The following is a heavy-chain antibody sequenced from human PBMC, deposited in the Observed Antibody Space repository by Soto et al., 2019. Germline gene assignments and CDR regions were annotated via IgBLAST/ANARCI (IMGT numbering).Heavy chain of an antibody. CDR2: IIVDNGNT. Sequence: QVQLVQSGAEVKKPGASVKISCRAIGNTINRQTIQWVREAPGQGLEWMGWIIVDNGNTRYAQTLQNRVTITRDTTANTVDMEVSSLTSEDTAVYYCARLRFCGGEACYPLDLWGQGTTVTVSS. D-gene: IGHD2-21*01. CDR3: ARLRFCGGEACYPLDL. V-gene: IGHV1-3*01. CDR1: GNTINRQT. J-gene: IGHJ3*01.